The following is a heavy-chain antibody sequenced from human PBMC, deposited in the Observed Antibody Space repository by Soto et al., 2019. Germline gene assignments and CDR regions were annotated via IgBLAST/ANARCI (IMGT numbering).Heavy chain of an antibody. J-gene: IGHJ4*02. CDR3: ARIGWGGDS. D-gene: IGHD7-27*01. Sequence: QVQLQESGPGRVKPSETLSLTCSVSGGSVRTGSYHWSWIRQPPGKGLEWIGFIPNNGSPDYNPAPQSRVVVSIDRSKTQFSLKVNSVTAADTAVYFCARIGWGGDSWGQGTLVTVSS. V-gene: IGHV4-61*01. CDR2: IPNNGSP. CDR1: GGSVRTGSYH.